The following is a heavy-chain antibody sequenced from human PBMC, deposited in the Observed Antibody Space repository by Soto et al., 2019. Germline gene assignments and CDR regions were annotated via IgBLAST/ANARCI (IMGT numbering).Heavy chain of an antibody. D-gene: IGHD2-15*01. CDR3: ARELGGSWYNWFDP. Sequence: WSLRLSCAVSGFTVSSNSMTWVRQAPGQGLEWVSVLHSDVSTYYVDSVKGRFVISRDNSKNTVYLQMNSLRAEDTAIYYCARELGGSWYNWFDPWGQGTMVTVYS. J-gene: IGHJ5*02. CDR2: LHSDVST. V-gene: IGHV3-53*01. CDR1: GFTVSSNS.